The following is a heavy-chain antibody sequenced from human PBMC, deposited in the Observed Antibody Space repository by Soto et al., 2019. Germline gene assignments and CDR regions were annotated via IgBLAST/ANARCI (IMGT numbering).Heavy chain of an antibody. CDR2: IFYNRRT. J-gene: IGHJ4*02. D-gene: IGHD1-7*01. CDR3: ARGGDNSPWYYSL. Sequence: VQLQESGPGLVKPSETLSLTCTVSGGSISTHYWTWIRQPPGKGLEWIGYIFYNRRTNYNPSLESRVTISVDTSKNQLSLKLRSVTAADTAVYYCARGGDNSPWYYSLWGQGTLVAVSS. V-gene: IGHV4-59*11. CDR1: GGSISTHY.